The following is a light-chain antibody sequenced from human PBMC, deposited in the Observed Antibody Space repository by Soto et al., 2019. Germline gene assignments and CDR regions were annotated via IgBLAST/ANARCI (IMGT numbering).Light chain of an antibody. Sequence: DIQLTQSPSSLSASVGDWVTITCRASWDISSSLAWYQQKPGKAPKLLIYAASTLQSGVPSRFSGSGSGTEFTLTISSQEPEDFATYYCQQLNTYPPNTFGQGTRLEIK. V-gene: IGKV1-9*01. CDR1: WDISSS. CDR2: AAS. CDR3: QQLNTYPPNT. J-gene: IGKJ5*01.